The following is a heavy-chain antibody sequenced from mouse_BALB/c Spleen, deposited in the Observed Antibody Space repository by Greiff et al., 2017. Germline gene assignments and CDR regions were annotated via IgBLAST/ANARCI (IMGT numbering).Heavy chain of an antibody. CDR1: GFTFSSYG. V-gene: IGHV5-6-3*01. J-gene: IGHJ4*01. Sequence: EVQGVESGGGLVQPGGSLKLSCAASGFTFSSYGMSWVRQTPDKRLELVATINSNGGSTYYPDSVKGRFTISRDNAKNTLYLQMSSLKSEDTAMYYCARDGNSYAMDDWGQGTSVTVSS. CDR3: ARDGNSYAMDD. CDR2: INSNGGST. D-gene: IGHD2-1*01.